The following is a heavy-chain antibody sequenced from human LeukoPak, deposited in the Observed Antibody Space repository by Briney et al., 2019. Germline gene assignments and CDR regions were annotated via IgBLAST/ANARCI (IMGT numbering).Heavy chain of an antibody. CDR2: ISSSSSYI. Sequence: SGGSLRLSCAASGFTFSSYSMNWVRQAPGKGLEWVSSISSSSSYIYYADSVKGQFTISRDNAKNSLYLQMNSLRAEDTAVYYCARDLAAVAVNWGQGTLVTVSS. J-gene: IGHJ4*02. V-gene: IGHV3-21*01. CDR3: ARDLAAVAVN. D-gene: IGHD6-19*01. CDR1: GFTFSSYS.